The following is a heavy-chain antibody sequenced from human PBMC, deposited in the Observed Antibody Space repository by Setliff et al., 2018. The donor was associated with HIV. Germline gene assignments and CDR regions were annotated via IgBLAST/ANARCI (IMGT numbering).Heavy chain of an antibody. CDR2: INPNSGGT. CDR3: ARDVYFTFSGEVIRHYLDV. V-gene: IGHV1-2*06. D-gene: IGHD3-3*01. Sequence: WASVKVSCKASGYTFTDYYMHWVRQAPGQGLEWMGRINPNSGGTNYAQKFQGRVTMTRDTSISTAYMELSSLTSEDTAVYYCARDVYFTFSGEVIRHYLDVWGKGTTVTVS. J-gene: IGHJ6*03. CDR1: GYTFTDYY.